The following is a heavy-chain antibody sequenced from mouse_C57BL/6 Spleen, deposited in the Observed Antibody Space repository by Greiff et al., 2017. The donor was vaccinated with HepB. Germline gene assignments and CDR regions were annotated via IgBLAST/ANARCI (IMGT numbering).Heavy chain of an antibody. CDR2: IHPNSGST. CDR1: GYTFTSYW. Sequence: QVQLQQPGAELVKPGASVKLSCKASGYTFTSYWMHWVKQRPGQGLEWIGMIHPNSGSTNYNEKFKSKATLTVDKSSSTAYMQLSSLTSEDSAVYYCARPPYDYDDWFAYWGQGTLVTVSA. J-gene: IGHJ3*01. D-gene: IGHD2-4*01. V-gene: IGHV1-64*01. CDR3: ARPPYDYDDWFAY.